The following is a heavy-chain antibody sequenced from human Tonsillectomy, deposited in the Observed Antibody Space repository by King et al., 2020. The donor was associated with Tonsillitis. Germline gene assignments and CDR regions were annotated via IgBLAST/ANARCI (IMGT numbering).Heavy chain of an antibody. D-gene: IGHD3-16*01. V-gene: IGHV4-59*01. CDR1: GGSISSSY. J-gene: IGHJ6*04. CDR3: ARGGGLLDV. CDR2: IFYSGNT. Sequence: VQLQESGPGLVKPSETLSLTCTVSGGSISSSYWSWIRQPPGKGLEWIGYIFYSGNTNYNPPLKSRVTISVEPSKNQFSLKLNAVTAADTAVYYCARGGGLLDVWGKGTTVTVSS.